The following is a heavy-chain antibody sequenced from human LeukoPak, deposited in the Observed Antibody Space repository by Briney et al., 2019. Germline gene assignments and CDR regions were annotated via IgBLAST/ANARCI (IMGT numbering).Heavy chain of an antibody. D-gene: IGHD3-22*01. V-gene: IGHV3-30*03. CDR3: AMTYSHESSAYFGPFDT. CDR1: GFTFSNYA. J-gene: IGHJ3*02. CDR2: ISYDGSNI. Sequence: RTGGSLRLSCAASGFTFSNYAIHWVRQAPGKGLEWVAFISYDGSNIDYAKSVRGRFTISRDSSKNALYLQMNNLRADDTAVYYCAMTYSHESSAYFGPFDTWGQGTLVTVSS.